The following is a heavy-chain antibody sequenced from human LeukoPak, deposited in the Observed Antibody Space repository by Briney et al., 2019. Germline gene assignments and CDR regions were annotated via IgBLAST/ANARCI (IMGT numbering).Heavy chain of an antibody. CDR2: ISYDGSNK. D-gene: IGHD1-1*01. Sequence: GGSLRLSCAASGFTFSSYAMHWVRQAPGKGLEWVAVISYDGSNKYYADSVKGRFTISRDNSKNTLYLQMNSLRAEDRAVYYCARNERYFDYWGQGTLVTVSS. V-gene: IGHV3-30-3*01. CDR1: GFTFSSYA. CDR3: ARNERYFDY. J-gene: IGHJ4*02.